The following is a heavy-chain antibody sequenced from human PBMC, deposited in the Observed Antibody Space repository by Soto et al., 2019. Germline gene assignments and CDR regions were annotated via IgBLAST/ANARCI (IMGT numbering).Heavy chain of an antibody. Sequence: QVQVVQSGAEVKKPGASVKVSCKASGHTFTKYGISWVRQAPGQGLEWMGWISANNGNTKYYGQKLQGRVTMTTDTSTSTVYMELRNLRSDDTAVYYCARDLGTSKALAYWGQGTPVTVSS. CDR1: GHTFTKYG. CDR3: ARDLGTSKALAY. V-gene: IGHV1-18*04. CDR2: ISANNGNT. J-gene: IGHJ4*02.